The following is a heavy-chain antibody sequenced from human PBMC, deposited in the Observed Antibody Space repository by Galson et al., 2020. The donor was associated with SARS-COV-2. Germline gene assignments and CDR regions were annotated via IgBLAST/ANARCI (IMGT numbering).Heavy chain of an antibody. CDR1: GGSVFSGGYN. Sequence: SETLSLTCTVSGGSVFSGGYNWNWIRQHPGKGLEWIGYISYSGSTFYSPSLQSRVIISLDTSKNQFSLKVMSVTAADTAVYFCARSGYSFGSNFDYWGQGTLVTVSS. V-gene: IGHV4-31*03. D-gene: IGHD5-18*01. J-gene: IGHJ4*02. CDR2: ISYSGST. CDR3: ARSGYSFGSNFDY.